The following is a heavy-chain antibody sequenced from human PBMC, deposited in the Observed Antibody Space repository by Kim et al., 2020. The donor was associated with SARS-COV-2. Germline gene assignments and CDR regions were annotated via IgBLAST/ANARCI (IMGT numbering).Heavy chain of an antibody. J-gene: IGHJ4*02. CDR3: TTDPLMTTVTTDLDY. D-gene: IGHD4-17*01. V-gene: IGHV3-15*01. CDR2: IKSKTDGGTT. CDR1: GFTFSNAW. Sequence: GGSLRLSCAASGFTFSNAWMSWVRQAPGKGLEWVGRIKSKTDGGTTDYAAPVKGRFTISRDDSKNTLYLQMNSLKTEDTAVYYCTTDPLMTTVTTDLDYWGQGTLVTVSS.